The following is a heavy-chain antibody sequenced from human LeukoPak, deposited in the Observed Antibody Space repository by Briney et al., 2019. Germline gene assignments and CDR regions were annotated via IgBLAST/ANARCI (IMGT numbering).Heavy chain of an antibody. CDR1: GYTFTGYY. V-gene: IGHV1-2*06. Sequence: ASVKVSCKASGYTFTGYYMHWVRQAPGQGLEWMGRINPNSGGTNYAQKFQGRVTMTRDTSISTAYMELSRLRSDDTAVYYCARDGPTHSDIVVVPAAIHHYYYYGMDVWGQGTTVTVSS. J-gene: IGHJ6*02. CDR2: INPNSGGT. D-gene: IGHD2-2*02. CDR3: ARDGPTHSDIVVVPAAIHHYYYYGMDV.